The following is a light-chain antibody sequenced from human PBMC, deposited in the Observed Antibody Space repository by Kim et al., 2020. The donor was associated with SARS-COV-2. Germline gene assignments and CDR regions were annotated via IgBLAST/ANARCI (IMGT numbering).Light chain of an antibody. V-gene: IGLV3-21*04. CDR1: RVGGKK. J-gene: IGLJ2*01. Sequence: APGRKATITFGGNRVGGKKVHWYQQKPGQTPVVIIYNDNDRPSGIPERFSGSNSGDTATLTISRVEAGDEADYYCHVWDTSSDHGVFGGGTQLTVL. CDR3: HVWDTSSDHGV. CDR2: NDN.